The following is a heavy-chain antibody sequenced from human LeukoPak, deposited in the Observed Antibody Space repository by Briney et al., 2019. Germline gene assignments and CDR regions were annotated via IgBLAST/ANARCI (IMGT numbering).Heavy chain of an antibody. J-gene: IGHJ4*02. Sequence: SSETLSLTCTVSGGSISSYYWSWIRQPPGKGLEWIGYIFDSGRADYNPSLRSRVTISMAASLNQFFLDLTSVTAADTAVYYCARVGLQQFGRHYFDYWGQGTLVTVSS. V-gene: IGHV4-59*01. D-gene: IGHD6-13*01. CDR1: GGSISSYY. CDR3: ARVGLQQFGRHYFDY. CDR2: IFDSGRA.